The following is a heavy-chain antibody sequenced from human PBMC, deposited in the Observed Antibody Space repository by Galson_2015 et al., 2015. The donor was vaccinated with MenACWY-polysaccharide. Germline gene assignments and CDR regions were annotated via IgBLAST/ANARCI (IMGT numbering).Heavy chain of an antibody. CDR2: MNPNSGNT. Sequence: SVKVSCKASGYTFSSYDINWVRQTTGQGLEWMGWMNPNSGNTGYAQKFQGRVTMTRNTSISIAYMELSSRRSEDTAVYYCARGGEYDYDSSGYLNWFDPWGQGTLVTVSS. D-gene: IGHD3-22*01. V-gene: IGHV1-8*01. J-gene: IGHJ5*02. CDR1: GYTFSSYD. CDR3: ARGGEYDYDSSGYLNWFDP.